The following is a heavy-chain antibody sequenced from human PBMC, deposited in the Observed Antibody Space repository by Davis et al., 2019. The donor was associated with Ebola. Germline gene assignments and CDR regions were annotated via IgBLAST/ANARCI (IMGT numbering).Heavy chain of an antibody. J-gene: IGHJ4*02. CDR1: GGSVSGASYY. Sequence: PSETLSLTCTVSGGSVSGASYYWSWIRQPPGKGLEWIGYIHYSGSTNYNPSLKSRVTMSVDTSNYQFSLKLSSVTAADTAVYFCAREADSSSWKFDYWGQGTLVTVSS. CDR2: IHYSGST. V-gene: IGHV4-61*01. CDR3: AREADSSSWKFDY. D-gene: IGHD6-13*01.